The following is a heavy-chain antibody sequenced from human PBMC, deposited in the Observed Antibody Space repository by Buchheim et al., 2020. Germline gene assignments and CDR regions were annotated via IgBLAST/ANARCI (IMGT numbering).Heavy chain of an antibody. Sequence: EVQLVESGGDLVQPGGFLRLSCAASGFTFSRHWMSWVRQAPGKGLEWVATIKQDGSEKLYVDSVKGRFTISRDNAKNSLYLQMNSLRAEDTALYHCARYDGSGNEGAFDIWGQGT. J-gene: IGHJ3*02. CDR2: IKQDGSEK. D-gene: IGHD3-10*01. CDR1: GFTFSRHW. V-gene: IGHV3-7*03. CDR3: ARYDGSGNEGAFDI.